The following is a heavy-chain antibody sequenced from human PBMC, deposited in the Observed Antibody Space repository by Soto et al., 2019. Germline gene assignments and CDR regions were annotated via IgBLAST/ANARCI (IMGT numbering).Heavy chain of an antibody. V-gene: IGHV1-18*01. CDR3: ARDLDGSGSYYTDY. CDR2: ISVYNGNT. D-gene: IGHD3-10*01. J-gene: IGHJ4*02. Sequence: ASVKISCKASGYTFISYGINWVRQAPGQGLEWMGWISVYNGNTKYAQKFQGRVTMTTDTSTSTAYMELRSLRPDDTAVYYCARDLDGSGSYYTDYWGQGTLVTVSS. CDR1: GYTFISYG.